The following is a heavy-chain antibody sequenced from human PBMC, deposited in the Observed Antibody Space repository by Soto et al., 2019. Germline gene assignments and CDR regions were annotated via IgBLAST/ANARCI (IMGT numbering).Heavy chain of an antibody. CDR3: ARGSRGRYSANYPFDY. CDR1: GGSISSYY. CDR2: IYFSGNT. Sequence: SETLSLTCTVSGGSISSYYWSWIRQPPGKGLEWIGYIYFSGNTNYNPSLKSRVTLSVDTSKTHFSLNLSSVTAADTAVYYCARGSRGRYSANYPFDYWGQGSLVTVSS. J-gene: IGHJ4*02. V-gene: IGHV4-4*08. D-gene: IGHD6-19*01.